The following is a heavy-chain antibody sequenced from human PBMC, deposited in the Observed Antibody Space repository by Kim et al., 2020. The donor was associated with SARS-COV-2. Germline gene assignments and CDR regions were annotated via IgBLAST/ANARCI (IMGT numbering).Heavy chain of an antibody. CDR1: GGSISSSSYY. V-gene: IGHV4-39*01. Sequence: SETLSLTCTVSGGSISSSSYYWGWIRQPPGKGLEWIGSIYYSGSTYYNPSLKSRVTISVDTSKNQFSLKLSSVTAADTAVYYCARIRYYYDSSGYYYDGMDVWGQGTTVTVSS. J-gene: IGHJ6*02. D-gene: IGHD3-22*01. CDR3: ARIRYYYDSSGYYYDGMDV. CDR2: IYYSGST.